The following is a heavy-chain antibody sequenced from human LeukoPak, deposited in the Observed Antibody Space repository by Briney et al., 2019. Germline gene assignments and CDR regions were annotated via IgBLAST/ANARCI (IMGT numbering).Heavy chain of an antibody. CDR2: ISAYNGNT. J-gene: IGHJ4*02. V-gene: IGHV1-18*01. Sequence: TSVKVSCKASGYTFTSYGINWVRQAPGQGPEWMGWISAYNGNTKYAQNLQGRVTMTTDTSTSTAYMELRSLRSDDTAVYYCTRDLPYSSSWESIDYWGQGTLVTVSS. CDR1: GYTFTSYG. D-gene: IGHD6-13*01. CDR3: TRDLPYSSSWESIDY.